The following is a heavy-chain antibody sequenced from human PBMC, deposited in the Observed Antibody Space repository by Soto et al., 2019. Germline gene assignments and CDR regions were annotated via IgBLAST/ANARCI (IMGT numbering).Heavy chain of an antibody. J-gene: IGHJ6*02. CDR3: ASPRNWNPRLGMEV. V-gene: IGHV3-21*01. D-gene: IGHD1-1*01. CDR1: GFTFSSCS. CDR2: ISSNSTYI. Sequence: GGSLRLSCGASGFTFSSCSMNWVRQAPGKGLEWVSSISSNSTYIYYADSVKGRFTISRDNAKNSLYLQMNSLRAEDTAVYYCASPRNWNPRLGMEVWGQGTTVTVSS.